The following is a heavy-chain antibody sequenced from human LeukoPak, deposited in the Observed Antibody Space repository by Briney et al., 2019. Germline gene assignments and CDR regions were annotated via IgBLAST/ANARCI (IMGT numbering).Heavy chain of an antibody. D-gene: IGHD4/OR15-4a*01. CDR3: ARRAGAYSHPYDY. J-gene: IGHJ4*02. Sequence: GGSLRLSCAASGFSFSSNSMNWVRQAPGKGLEWVSYISGSSSSTIYYADSVKGRFTISRDNSKNTLYLQMNSLRAEDTAVYYCARRAGAYSHPYDYWGQGTLVTVSS. CDR2: ISGSSSSTI. V-gene: IGHV3-48*01. CDR1: GFSFSSNS.